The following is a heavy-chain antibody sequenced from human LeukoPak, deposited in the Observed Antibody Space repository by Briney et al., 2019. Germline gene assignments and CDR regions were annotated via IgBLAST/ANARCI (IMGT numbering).Heavy chain of an antibody. CDR3: ARDPPGRGAYYSDY. CDR1: GFTFSSYG. V-gene: IGHV3-30*02. D-gene: IGHD3-16*01. CDR2: IRYDGSNK. Sequence: GGSLRLSCAASGFTFSSYGMHWVRQAPGKGLEWVAFIRYDGSNKYYADSVKGRFTISRDNSKNTLYLQLNSLTSEDTAVYFCARDPPGRGAYYSDYWGQGTLVTVSS. J-gene: IGHJ4*02.